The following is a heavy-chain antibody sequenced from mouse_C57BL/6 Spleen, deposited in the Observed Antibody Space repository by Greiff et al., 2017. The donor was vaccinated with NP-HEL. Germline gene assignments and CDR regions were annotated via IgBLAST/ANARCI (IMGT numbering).Heavy chain of an antibody. V-gene: IGHV1-82*01. CDR3: ARCDGSSPFDY. CDR2: IYPGDGDT. CDR1: GYAFSSSW. Sequence: VMLVESGPELVKPGASVKISCKASGYAFSSSWMNWVKQRPGKGLEWIGRIYPGDGDTNYNGQFKGKATLTADKSSSTAYMQLSSLTSEDSAVYFCARCDGSSPFDYWGKGTTLTVSS. J-gene: IGHJ2*01. D-gene: IGHD1-1*01.